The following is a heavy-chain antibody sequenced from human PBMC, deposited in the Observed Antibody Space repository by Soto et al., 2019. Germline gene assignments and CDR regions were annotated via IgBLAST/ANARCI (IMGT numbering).Heavy chain of an antibody. CDR3: TTDSYSSMVVVRFDF. J-gene: IGHJ4*01. CDR1: GFPFSNAW. CDR2: IKSRALGGTT. Sequence: GGSLRLSCSGSGFPFSNAWINLVRHVPGKGLEWVGRIKSRALGGTTDFAAHIRGRFAITRDDSRNVAYMQMNSLHTEDTAIYYCTTDSYSSMVVVRFDFWGHGSLVTVSS. V-gene: IGHV3-15*07. D-gene: IGHD2-15*01.